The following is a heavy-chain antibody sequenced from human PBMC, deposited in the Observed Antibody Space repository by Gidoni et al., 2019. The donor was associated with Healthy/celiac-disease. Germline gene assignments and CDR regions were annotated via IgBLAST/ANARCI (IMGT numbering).Heavy chain of an antibody. CDR3: ARQSSSSRAWWFDP. D-gene: IGHD6-6*01. CDR2: NYPGDSDT. Sequence: EVLLVQSGAAVKQSGESLKISCKGSGYSFTSYWFGWVRQMPGKGLEWMGINYPGDSDTRYSPSFQGQVTISADKSISTAYLQWSSLKASNTAMYYCARQSSSSRAWWFDPWGQGTLVTVSS. J-gene: IGHJ5*02. V-gene: IGHV5-51*01. CDR1: GYSFTSYW.